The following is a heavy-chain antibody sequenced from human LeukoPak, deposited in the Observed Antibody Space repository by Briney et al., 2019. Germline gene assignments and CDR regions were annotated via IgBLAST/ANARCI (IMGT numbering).Heavy chain of an antibody. CDR2: LSGYYGDT. J-gene: IGHJ5*02. Sequence: ASVKVSCKASGYTFSSYGISWVRQAPGQGPEWMGWLSGYYGDTNYAQKLQGRVTMTTDTSTGTAYMELRSLRSDDTAVYYCARAAVGASLYWFDPWGQGTLVTLSS. CDR3: ARAAVGASLYWFDP. V-gene: IGHV1-18*01. D-gene: IGHD1-26*01. CDR1: GYTFSSYG.